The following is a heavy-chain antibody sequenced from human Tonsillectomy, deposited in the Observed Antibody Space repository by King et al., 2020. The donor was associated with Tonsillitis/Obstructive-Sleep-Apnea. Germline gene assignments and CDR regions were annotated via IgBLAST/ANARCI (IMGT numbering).Heavy chain of an antibody. CDR1: GFTFSNYA. D-gene: IGHD3-16*01. CDR3: ARDGGVHTYNWFAP. J-gene: IGHJ5*02. CDR2: TSDDGNVK. Sequence: VQLVESGGGVVQPGRSLRLSCAASGFTFSNYAIHWVRQAPGKGLEWVAVTSDDGNVKYYADSVKGRFTISRDNSKDTLYLQVNSLRAEDTAVYYCARDGGVHTYNWFAPWGQGTLVTVSS. V-gene: IGHV3-30*04.